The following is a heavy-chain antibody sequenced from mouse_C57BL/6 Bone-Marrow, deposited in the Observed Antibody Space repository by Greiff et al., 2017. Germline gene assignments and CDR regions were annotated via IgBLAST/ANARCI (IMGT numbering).Heavy chain of an antibody. CDR3: ARGAMDY. J-gene: IGHJ4*01. CDR1: GYTFTDYY. CDR2: INPNNGGT. V-gene: IGHV1-26*01. Sequence: EVQLQQSGPELVKPGASVKLSCKASGYTFTDYYMNWVKQSHGKSLEWIGDINPNNGGTSYNQKFKGKATLTVDKSSSTAYMELRSLTSEDSAVYYCARGAMDYWGQGTSVTVSS.